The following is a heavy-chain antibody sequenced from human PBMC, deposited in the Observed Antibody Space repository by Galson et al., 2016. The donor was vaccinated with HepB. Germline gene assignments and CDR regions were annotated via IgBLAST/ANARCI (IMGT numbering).Heavy chain of an antibody. Sequence: SLRLSCAASGFTFRSHAMSWVRQAPGRGLEWVSSITAGSTSTFYADSVKGRFTMSRDNSKNTLYLQMNSLRAEDTAIYYCARDPASFYYASRFHPHGYWGQGTLVTVSS. CDR2: ITAGSTST. D-gene: IGHD3-22*01. J-gene: IGHJ4*02. CDR3: ARDPASFYYASRFHPHGY. CDR1: GFTFRSHA. V-gene: IGHV3-23*01.